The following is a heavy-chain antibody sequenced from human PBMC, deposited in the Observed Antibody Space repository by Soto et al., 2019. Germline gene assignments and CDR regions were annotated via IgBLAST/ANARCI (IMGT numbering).Heavy chain of an antibody. CDR3: ARDRRGRYYHILTGPNAFDI. Sequence: GGSLRLSCAASGFTFSSYSMNWVRQAPGKGLEWVSSISSSSSYIYYADSVKGRFTISRDNAKNSLYLQMNGLRAEDTAVYYCARDRRGRYYHILTGPNAFDIWGQGTMVTVSS. CDR2: ISSSSSYI. V-gene: IGHV3-21*01. J-gene: IGHJ3*02. D-gene: IGHD3-9*01. CDR1: GFTFSSYS.